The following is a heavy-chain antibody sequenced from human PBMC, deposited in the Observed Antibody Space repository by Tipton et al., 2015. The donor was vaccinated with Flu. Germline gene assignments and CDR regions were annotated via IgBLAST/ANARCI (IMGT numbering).Heavy chain of an antibody. CDR3: TRCPLLLDYYYYGMDV. CDR2: IRSKAYGGTT. J-gene: IGHJ6*02. CDR1: GFTFGDYA. D-gene: IGHD1-26*01. V-gene: IGHV3-49*04. Sequence: SLRLSCTASGFTFGDYAMSWVRQAPGKGLEWVGFIRSKAYGGTTEYAASVKGRFTISRDDSKSIAYLQMNSLKTEDTAVYYCTRCPLLLDYYYYGMDVWGQGTTVTVSS.